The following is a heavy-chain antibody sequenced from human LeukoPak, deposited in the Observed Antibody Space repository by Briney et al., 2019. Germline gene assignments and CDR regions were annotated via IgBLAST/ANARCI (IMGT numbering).Heavy chain of an antibody. CDR2: IRYDGSNK. V-gene: IGHV3-30*02. CDR3: ARVFGIQLWLIGGPDY. Sequence: QPGGSLRLSCAASGFTFSSYGMHWIRQAPGKGLEWVAFIRYDGSNKYYADSVKGRFTISRDNSKNTLYLQMNSLRAEDTAVYYCARVFGIQLWLIGGPDYWGQGTLVTVSS. J-gene: IGHJ4*02. CDR1: GFTFSSYG. D-gene: IGHD5-18*01.